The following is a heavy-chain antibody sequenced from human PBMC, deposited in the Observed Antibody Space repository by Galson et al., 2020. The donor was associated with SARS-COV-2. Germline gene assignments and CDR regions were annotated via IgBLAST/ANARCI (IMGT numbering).Heavy chain of an antibody. J-gene: IGHJ6*03. CDR3: ARGDDFGELCSYYMDV. V-gene: IGHV3-30*04. D-gene: IGHD3-10*01. CDR1: GLTFSSYA. Sequence: GGSLRLSCAASGLTFSSYAMHWVRQAPGKGLEWVAVISYDGSNKYYADSVEGRFTISRDNSKNTLYLQMNSLRAEDTAVYYCARGDDFGELCSYYMDVWGKGTTVTISS. CDR2: ISYDGSNK.